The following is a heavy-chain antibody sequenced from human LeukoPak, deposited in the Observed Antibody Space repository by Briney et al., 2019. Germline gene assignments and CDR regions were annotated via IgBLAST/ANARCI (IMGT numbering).Heavy chain of an antibody. CDR3: ARDTIFGAYYYYYGMDV. Sequence: SQTLSLTCAISGYSFSSNSAAWKWIRQSPSRGLEWLGSTYYRSKWYTDYAVSVNSRITNNPDTSENQYSLQLNSVTPEDTAVYYCARDTIFGAYYYYYGMDVWGQGTTVTVSS. D-gene: IGHD3-3*01. V-gene: IGHV6-1*01. CDR2: TYYRSKWYT. CDR1: GYSFSSNSAA. J-gene: IGHJ6*02.